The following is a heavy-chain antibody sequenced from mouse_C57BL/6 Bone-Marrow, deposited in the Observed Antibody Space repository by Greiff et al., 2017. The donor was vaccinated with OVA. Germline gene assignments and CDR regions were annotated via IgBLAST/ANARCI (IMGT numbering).Heavy chain of an antibody. CDR1: GFTFSSYA. V-gene: IGHV5-4*01. CDR2: ISDGGSYT. D-gene: IGHD2-1*01. J-gene: IGHJ2*01. Sequence: EVMLVESGGGLVKPGGSLKLSCAASGFTFSSYAMSWVRQTPEKRLEWVATISDGGSYTYYPDNVKSRFTISRDNAKNNLYLQMSHLKSEDTAMYYCAREHYGNSFDYWGQGTTLTVSS. CDR3: AREHYGNSFDY.